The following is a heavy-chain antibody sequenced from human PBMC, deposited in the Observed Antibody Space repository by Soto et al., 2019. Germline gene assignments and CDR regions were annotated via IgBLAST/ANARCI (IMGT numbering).Heavy chain of an antibody. J-gene: IGHJ2*01. Sequence: QVQLVQSGAEVKKPGSSVKVSCKASGGTFSSYAISWVRQAPGQGLEWMGGIIPIFGTANYEQKFQGRVTITADDSTSTAYMEVSSLRSEDTAVYYCARDYRRLRRGYGHTYFDLWGRGTLVTVSS. D-gene: IGHD5-18*01. CDR1: GGTFSSYA. CDR2: IIPIFGTA. V-gene: IGHV1-69*01. CDR3: ARDYRRLRRGYGHTYFDL.